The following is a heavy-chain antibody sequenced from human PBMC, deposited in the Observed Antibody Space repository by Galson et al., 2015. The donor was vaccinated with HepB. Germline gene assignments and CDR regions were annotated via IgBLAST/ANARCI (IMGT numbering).Heavy chain of an antibody. CDR3: ARGSSSLAWEILDGTKYYYYYGMDV. Sequence: SVKVSCRAPGYTFTSYGISWVRQAPGQGLEWMGWISAYNGNTNYAQKLQGRVTMTTDTSTSTAYMELRSLRSDDTAVYYCARGSSSLAWEILDGTKYYYYYGMDVWGQGTTVTVSS. V-gene: IGHV1-18*01. D-gene: IGHD6-6*01. J-gene: IGHJ6*02. CDR1: GYTFTSYG. CDR2: ISAYNGNT.